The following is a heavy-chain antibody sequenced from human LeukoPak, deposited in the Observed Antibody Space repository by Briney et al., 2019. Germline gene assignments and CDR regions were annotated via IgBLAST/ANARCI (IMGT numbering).Heavy chain of an antibody. J-gene: IGHJ4*02. V-gene: IGHV1-69*13. Sequence: SVKVSCKASGGTFSSYAISWVRQAPGQGLEWMGGIIPIFGTANYAQKFQGRVTITADESTSTAYMELSSLRSEDTAVYYCAREATVTIGPYYFDYWGQGTLVTVSS. CDR1: GGTFSSYA. CDR2: IIPIFGTA. CDR3: AREATVTIGPYYFDY. D-gene: IGHD4-17*01.